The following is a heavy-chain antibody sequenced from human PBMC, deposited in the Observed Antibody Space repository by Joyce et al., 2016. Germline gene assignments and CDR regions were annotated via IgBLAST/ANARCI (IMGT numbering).Heavy chain of an antibody. Sequence: QEQLVQSGAEMKKPGTSVKVSCKASRDTFNKYGISWVRQAPGEGNEWMGRRIPVVGSANYAQKLQDRVTISADKSTSTAYMELSGLRAEDTAVYYCTRDETTSLAPYYYYGMDVWGQGTMVLVS. CDR3: TRDETTSLAPYYYYGMDV. CDR2: RIPVVGSA. J-gene: IGHJ6*02. V-gene: IGHV1-69*06. CDR1: RDTFNKYG. D-gene: IGHD1/OR15-1a*01.